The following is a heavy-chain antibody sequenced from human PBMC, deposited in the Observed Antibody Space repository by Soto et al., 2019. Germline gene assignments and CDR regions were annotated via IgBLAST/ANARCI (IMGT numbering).Heavy chain of an antibody. Sequence: QVQLVQSGAEVKKPGASVKVSRKASGYTFTSYAMHWVRQAPGQRLEWMGWINAGNGNTKYSQKFQGRVTITRDTSASTAYMELSSLRSEDTAVYYCARDMDCSSTSCSWYNWFDPWGQGTLVTVSS. CDR3: ARDMDCSSTSCSWYNWFDP. V-gene: IGHV1-3*01. D-gene: IGHD2-2*01. CDR1: GYTFTSYA. CDR2: INAGNGNT. J-gene: IGHJ5*02.